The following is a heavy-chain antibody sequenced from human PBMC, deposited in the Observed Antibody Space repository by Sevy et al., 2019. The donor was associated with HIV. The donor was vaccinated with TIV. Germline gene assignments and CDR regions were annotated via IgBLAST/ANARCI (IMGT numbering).Heavy chain of an antibody. J-gene: IGHJ4*01. CDR1: RFTFSDYY. D-gene: IGHD3-22*01. CDR3: ARASGYYDSSGLPDY. V-gene: IGHV3-11*01. CDR2: ISSSGSTI. Sequence: GGSLRLSCAASRFTFSDYYMSWIRQAPGKGLEWVSYISSSGSTIYYSDSVKGRFTISRDNAKNSLYLQMNSLRAEDTAVYYCARASGYYDSSGLPDYWGHGTLVTVSS.